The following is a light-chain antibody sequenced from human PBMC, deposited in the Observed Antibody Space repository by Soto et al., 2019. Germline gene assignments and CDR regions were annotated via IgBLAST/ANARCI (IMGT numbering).Light chain of an antibody. CDR2: DVA. CDR3: SSYRSSSTLKFV. CDR1: ISDVGGYNY. V-gene: IGLV2-14*03. J-gene: IGLJ1*01. Sequence: QSALTQPASVSGSPGQSITISCTGTISDVGGYNYVSWYQQHPGQAPKLMIYDVARRPSGVSNRFSGSKSGNTASLTISGLQAEDEADYYCSSYRSSSTLKFVFGTGTKLTVL.